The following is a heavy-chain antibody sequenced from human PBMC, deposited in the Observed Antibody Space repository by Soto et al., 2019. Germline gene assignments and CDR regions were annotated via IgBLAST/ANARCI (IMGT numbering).Heavy chain of an antibody. CDR2: INHSGNT. D-gene: IGHD3-22*01. CDR1: GGSFSGYF. V-gene: IGHV4-34*01. J-gene: IGHJ1*01. Sequence: QVQLHQWGAGLLKPSDTLSLTCAVYGGSFSGYFWTWIRQPPGKGLEGIGEINHSGNTNYSPSLKSRVTISLDTSKNQFSLKLSSVTAADTAVYYCARGLRDSSGYYHVHYFQHWGQGTLVTVSS. CDR3: ARGLRDSSGYYHVHYFQH.